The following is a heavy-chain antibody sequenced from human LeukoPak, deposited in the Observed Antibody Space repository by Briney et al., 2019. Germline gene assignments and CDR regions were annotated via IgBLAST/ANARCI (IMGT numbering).Heavy chain of an antibody. CDR3: ARGPYSSSWYGDAFDI. CDR2: MNPNSGNT. V-gene: IGHV1-8*01. J-gene: IGHJ3*02. Sequence: ASVKVSCKASGYTFTSYDINWVRQATGQGLEWMGWMNPNSGNTGYAQKLQGRVTMTRNTSISTAYMELSSLRSEDTAVYYCARGPYSSSWYGDAFDIWGQGTMVTVSS. CDR1: GYTFTSYD. D-gene: IGHD6-13*01.